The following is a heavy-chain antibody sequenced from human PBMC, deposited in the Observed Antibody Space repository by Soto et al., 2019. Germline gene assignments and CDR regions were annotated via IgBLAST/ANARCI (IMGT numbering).Heavy chain of an antibody. D-gene: IGHD5-12*01. CDR2: ISYDGSNK. CDR1: GFTFSSYG. Sequence: GGSLRLSCAASGFTFSSYGMHWVRQAPGKGLEWVAVISYDGSNKYYADSVKGRXTISRDNSKNTLYLQMNSLRAEDTAVYYCAKDWVSSLVATITADYWGQGTLVTVSS. V-gene: IGHV3-30*18. CDR3: AKDWVSSLVATITADY. J-gene: IGHJ4*02.